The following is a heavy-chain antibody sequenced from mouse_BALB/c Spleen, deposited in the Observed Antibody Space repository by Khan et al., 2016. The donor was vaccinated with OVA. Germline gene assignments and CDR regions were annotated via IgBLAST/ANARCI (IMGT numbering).Heavy chain of an antibody. D-gene: IGHD2-1*01. Sequence: EVKVEESGGGLVKPGGSLKLSCAASGFTFSTYAMSWVRQTPEKRLEWVATISSYGDYTYYPDNVTGRFTISRDNAKNTLYLQMSSLRSEDTSMYYCARSPYGNFAYWGQGTLVTVSA. CDR1: GFTFSTYA. CDR3: ARSPYGNFAY. V-gene: IGHV5-9-3*01. J-gene: IGHJ3*01. CDR2: ISSYGDYT.